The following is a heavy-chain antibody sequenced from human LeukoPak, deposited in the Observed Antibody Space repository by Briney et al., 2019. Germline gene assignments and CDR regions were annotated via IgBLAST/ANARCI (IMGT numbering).Heavy chain of an antibody. CDR1: GFAFSNYA. D-gene: IGHD2-8*01. CDR2: LSGGGDSR. CDR3: ANGNRCTSPNCLGYYYFYMDV. V-gene: IGHV3-23*01. Sequence: GGSLRLSCAASGFAFSNYAMSWVRQAPGKGLEWVSSLSGGGDSRYYADSVMGRFTISRDNSKNTLYLQMNSLRAEDTAVYYCANGNRCTSPNCLGYYYFYMDVWGKGTTVTVSS. J-gene: IGHJ6*03.